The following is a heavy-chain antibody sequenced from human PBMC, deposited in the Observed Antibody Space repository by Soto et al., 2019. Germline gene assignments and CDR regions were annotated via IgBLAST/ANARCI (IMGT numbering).Heavy chain of an antibody. Sequence: QVQLVESEGGVVQPGRSLRLSCAASGFTFSSYGMHWVRQAPGKGLEWVAVIWYDGSNKYYADSVKGRFTISRDNSKNTLYLQMNSLRAEDTAVYYCARDSVIVVAGRDGQDYYYYMDVWGKGTTVTVSS. V-gene: IGHV3-33*01. CDR2: IWYDGSNK. D-gene: IGHD3-22*01. CDR3: ARDSVIVVAGRDGQDYYYYMDV. CDR1: GFTFSSYG. J-gene: IGHJ6*03.